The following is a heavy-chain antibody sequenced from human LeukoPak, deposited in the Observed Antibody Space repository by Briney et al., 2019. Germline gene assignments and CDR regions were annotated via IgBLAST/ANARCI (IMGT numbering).Heavy chain of an antibody. V-gene: IGHV4-30-2*01. D-gene: IGHD1-1*01. Sequence: SETLSLTCTVSGGSISSGGYYWSWIRQPPGKGLEWIGYIYHSGSTYYNPSLKSRVTISVDRSKNQFSLKLSSVTAADTAVYYCAKSTTGTTFGRRYYYYYMDVWGKGTTVTVSS. J-gene: IGHJ6*03. CDR3: AKSTTGTTFGRRYYYYYMDV. CDR2: IYHSGST. CDR1: GGSISSGGYY.